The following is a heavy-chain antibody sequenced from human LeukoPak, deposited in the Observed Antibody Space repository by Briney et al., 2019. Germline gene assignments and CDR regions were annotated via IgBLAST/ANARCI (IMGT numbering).Heavy chain of an antibody. CDR1: GGTFSSYA. J-gene: IGHJ4*02. Sequence: SVKVSCKASGGTFSSYAISWVRQAPGQGLEWMGGIIPIFGTANYAQKFQGRVTITTDESTSTAYMELRSLRSDDTAVYYCARDHYSSSLHFDYWGQGTLVTVSS. CDR2: IIPIFGTA. V-gene: IGHV1-69*05. CDR3: ARDHYSSSLHFDY. D-gene: IGHD6-13*01.